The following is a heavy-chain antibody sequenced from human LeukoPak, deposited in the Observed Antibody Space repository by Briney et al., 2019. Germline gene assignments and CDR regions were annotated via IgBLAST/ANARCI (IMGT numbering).Heavy chain of an antibody. CDR3: ARNRSDCSGGSCSFTGFDY. J-gene: IGHJ4*02. CDR2: INFSGST. Sequence: SETLSLTSAVPGGSTTRTNSYWGWTCQSPGRGLEGIGSINFSGSTHYNPSLKSRLTISVDTSKNEFSLGLRFVTIADTAVYYCARNRSDCSGGSCSFTGFDYWGQGTLVSVSS. V-gene: IGHV4-39*01. D-gene: IGHD2-15*01. CDR1: GGSTTRTNSY.